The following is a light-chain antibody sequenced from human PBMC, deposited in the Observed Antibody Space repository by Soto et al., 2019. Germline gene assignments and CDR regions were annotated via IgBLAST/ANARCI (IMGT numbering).Light chain of an antibody. CDR2: GAS. CDR1: QTVSDN. V-gene: IGKV3-15*01. Sequence: EIVLTQSPAILSASPGERATLSCRASQTVSDNLAWYQQKPGQSPMLLIYGASTRATDIPVRFSGSGSGTEFTLTISSLQSEDCAVYYCQQYNIWPPLSTFGQGTKL. CDR3: QQYNIWPPLST. J-gene: IGKJ2*01.